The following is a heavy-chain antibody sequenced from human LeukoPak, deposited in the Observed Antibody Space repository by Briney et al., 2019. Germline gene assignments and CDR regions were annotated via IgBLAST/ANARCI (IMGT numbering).Heavy chain of an antibody. CDR1: GDSISSSSGYY. J-gene: IGHJ4*02. D-gene: IGHD1-1*01. CDR3: ARHGTRYTGPFDY. V-gene: IGHV4-39*01. CDR2: IYFTGNT. Sequence: PSETLSLTCAVSGDSISSSSGYYWGWIRQPPGKGLEWIGSIYFTGNTYSNPSLKSRLTMSVDTSKNQFSLKLNSVTAADTALYYCARHGTRYTGPFDYWGQGALITVSS.